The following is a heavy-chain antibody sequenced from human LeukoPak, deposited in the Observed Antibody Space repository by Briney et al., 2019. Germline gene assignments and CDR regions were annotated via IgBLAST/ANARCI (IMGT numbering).Heavy chain of an antibody. V-gene: IGHV4-39*01. CDR2: INHSGNT. CDR1: GGSISDRNYY. Sequence: SETLSLTCTVSGGSISDRNYYWGWIRQPPGKGLDWIGSINHSGNTYYNPSLKSRVTISVDTSKYQFSLKLSSVTATDTAVYYCARHPYGSGRNWLDPWGQGTLVPVSS. J-gene: IGHJ5*02. CDR3: ARHPYGSGRNWLDP. D-gene: IGHD3-10*01.